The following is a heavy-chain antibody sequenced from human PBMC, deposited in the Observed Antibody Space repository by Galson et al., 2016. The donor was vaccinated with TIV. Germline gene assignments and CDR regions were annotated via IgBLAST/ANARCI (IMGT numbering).Heavy chain of an antibody. Sequence: LSLTCTVSGYSISSGYYWGWIRQPPGKGLEWIGNIYHTGSTYSNPSLRSRLTMSVDTSKNQFSLILSSATAADTAVYYCARDCTSTTCHIYYYGMDVWGQGATVTVSS. CDR3: ARDCTSTTCHIYYYGMDV. CDR2: IYHTGST. J-gene: IGHJ6*02. V-gene: IGHV4-38-2*02. D-gene: IGHD2-2*02. CDR1: GYSISSGYY.